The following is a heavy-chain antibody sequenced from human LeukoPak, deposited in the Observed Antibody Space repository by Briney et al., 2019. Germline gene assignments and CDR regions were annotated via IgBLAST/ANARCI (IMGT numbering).Heavy chain of an antibody. V-gene: IGHV1-8*03. CDR3: ARAATYSSSRFFDY. CDR1: GYTFTSYD. Sequence: GASVKVSCKASGYTFTSYDINWVRQATGQGLEWMGWMNPNSGNTGYAQKFQGRVTITRNTSISTAYMELSSLRSEDTAVYYCARAATYSSSRFFDYWGQGTLVTVSS. CDR2: MNPNSGNT. D-gene: IGHD6-6*01. J-gene: IGHJ4*02.